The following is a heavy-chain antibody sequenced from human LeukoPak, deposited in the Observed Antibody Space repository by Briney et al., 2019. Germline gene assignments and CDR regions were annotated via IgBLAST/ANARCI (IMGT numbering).Heavy chain of an antibody. CDR3: ARDEGIAVAGTPFDY. J-gene: IGHJ4*02. D-gene: IGHD6-19*01. V-gene: IGHV3-21*01. CDR1: GFTFSSYI. CDR2: ISSSSSYI. Sequence: GGSLRLSCAASGFTFSSYIMNWVRQAPGKGLEWVSSISSSSSYIYYADSVKGRFTISRDNAKNSLYLQMNSLRAEDTAVYYCARDEGIAVAGTPFDYWGQGTLVTVSS.